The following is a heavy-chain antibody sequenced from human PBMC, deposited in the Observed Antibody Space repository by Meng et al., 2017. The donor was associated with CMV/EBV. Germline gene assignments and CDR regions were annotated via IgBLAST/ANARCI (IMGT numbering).Heavy chain of an antibody. CDR3: ARMPRDGYNYIDY. Sequence: QVRLGKSGGGVKKPVSSVKVTCKASGGTFSSYAISWVRQAPGQGLEWMGGIIPIFGTANYAQKFQGRVTITADESTSTAYMELSSLRSEDTAVYYCARMPRDGYNYIDYWGQGTLVTSPQ. CDR1: GGTFSSYA. V-gene: IGHV1-69*12. J-gene: IGHJ4*02. CDR2: IIPIFGTA. D-gene: IGHD5-24*01.